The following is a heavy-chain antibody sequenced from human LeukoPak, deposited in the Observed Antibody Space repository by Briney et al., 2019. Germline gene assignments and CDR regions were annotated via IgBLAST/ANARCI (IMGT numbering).Heavy chain of an antibody. CDR3: ARTGSRYCQDY. CDR2: IYPSDSDT. V-gene: IGHV5-51*01. J-gene: IGHJ4*02. D-gene: IGHD2-15*01. CDR1: GYNFATYW. Sequence: GESLKISCKASGYNFATYWIGWVRQMPGKGLEWMGIIYPSDSDTRYSSSFQGQVTISADKSISTAYLQWGSLWASDTAIYYCARTGSRYCQDYWGQGTLVTVSS.